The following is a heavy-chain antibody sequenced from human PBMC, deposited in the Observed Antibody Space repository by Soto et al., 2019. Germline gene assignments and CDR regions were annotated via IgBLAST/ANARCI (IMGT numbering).Heavy chain of an antibody. CDR3: VKNHTYFDTSGHYFGGGGFAE. J-gene: IGHJ4*02. Sequence: QVELVESGGGVVQPGRSLRLSCAASGFIFRNFGMHWVRQAPGKGLEWVAVIWFDGSHDYYAESVKGRFTVSRDNARDTLYLQMHSLRAEDTAVYYCVKNHTYFDTSGHYFGGGGFAEWGQGTLVTVSS. CDR1: GFIFRNFG. D-gene: IGHD3-22*01. V-gene: IGHV3-33*06. CDR2: IWFDGSHD.